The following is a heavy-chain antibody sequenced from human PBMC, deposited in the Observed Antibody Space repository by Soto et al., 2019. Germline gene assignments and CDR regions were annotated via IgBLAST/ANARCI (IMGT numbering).Heavy chain of an antibody. CDR3: AMVDVYVTPSPQDV. D-gene: IGHD3-16*01. Sequence: QVQLVQSGAVVKNPGASVKVSCKASGYTFTRYGIGWARQAPGQGLEWMGWINTYNGNTNYAQNVQGRVTLTTDTXXSTAYMELRSLRSNDTAIYYCAMVDVYVTPSPQDVWGQGTTVIVSS. CDR1: GYTFTRYG. J-gene: IGHJ6*02. V-gene: IGHV1-18*01. CDR2: INTYNGNT.